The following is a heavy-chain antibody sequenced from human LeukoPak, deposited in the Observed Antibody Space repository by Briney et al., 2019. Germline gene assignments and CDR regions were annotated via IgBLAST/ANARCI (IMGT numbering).Heavy chain of an antibody. CDR2: IYYSGST. V-gene: IGHV4-39*01. D-gene: IGHD3-22*01. J-gene: IGHJ2*01. CDR3: ARRAEYYYDSSGYWYFDL. Sequence: SETLSLTCIVSGGSISSISSNNYHWGWIRQPPGKGLEWIGSIYYSGSTYYNPSLKSRVTISVDTSKNQFSLKLSSVTAADTAVYYCARRAEYYYDSSGYWYFDLWGRGTLVTVSS. CDR1: GGSISSISSNNYH.